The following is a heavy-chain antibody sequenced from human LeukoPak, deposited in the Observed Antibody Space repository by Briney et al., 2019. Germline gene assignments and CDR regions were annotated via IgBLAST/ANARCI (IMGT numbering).Heavy chain of an antibody. Sequence: ASVKVSCKASGYTFISYGISWVRQAPGQGLEWMGWISGYNGNTNYAQNLQGRVTMTTDTSTSTAYMELRSLRSDDTAVYYCVLSPVVVTAMDWGQGTLVTVSS. CDR2: ISGYNGNT. V-gene: IGHV1-18*01. CDR3: VLSPVVVTAMD. J-gene: IGHJ4*02. D-gene: IGHD2-21*02. CDR1: GYTFISYG.